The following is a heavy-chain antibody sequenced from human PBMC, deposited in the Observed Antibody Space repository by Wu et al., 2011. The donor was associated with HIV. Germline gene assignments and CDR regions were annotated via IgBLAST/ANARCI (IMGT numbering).Heavy chain of an antibody. V-gene: IGHV1-24*01. CDR1: GYIFINYG. CDR2: FDPEDGET. Sequence: QVQLVQSGLEVKKPGASVKVSCEASGYIFINYGINWVRQAPGKGLEWMGGFDPEDGETIYAQKFQGRVTMTEDTSTDTAYMELSSLRSEDTAVYYCVSSGYADYWGQGTLVTVSS. CDR3: VSSGYADY. J-gene: IGHJ4*02. D-gene: IGHD3-22*01.